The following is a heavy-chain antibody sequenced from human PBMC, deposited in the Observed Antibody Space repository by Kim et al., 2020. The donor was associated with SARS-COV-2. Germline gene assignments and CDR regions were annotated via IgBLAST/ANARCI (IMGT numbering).Heavy chain of an antibody. Sequence: GESLKISCKGSGYSFTSYWIGWVRQMPGKGLEWMGIIYPGDSDTRYSPSFQGQVTISADKSISTAYLQWSSLKASDTAMYYCAKSTAVAGTVLDYWGQGTLVTVSS. CDR3: AKSTAVAGTVLDY. D-gene: IGHD6-19*01. CDR2: IYPGDSDT. CDR1: GYSFTSYW. V-gene: IGHV5-51*01. J-gene: IGHJ4*02.